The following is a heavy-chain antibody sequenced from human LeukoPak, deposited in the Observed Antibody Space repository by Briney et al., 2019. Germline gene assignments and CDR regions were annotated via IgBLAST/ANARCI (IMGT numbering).Heavy chain of an antibody. D-gene: IGHD3-22*01. Sequence: GASVKVSCKASGYTFTSYGISWVRQAPGQGLEWMGWISAYNGNTNYAQKLQGRVTMTTDTSTSTAYMELRGLRSDDTAVYYCARDHRSLGYSYGYAYYYDSSGPGYWGQGTLVTVSS. CDR2: ISAYNGNT. CDR3: ARDHRSLGYSYGYAYYYDSSGPGY. V-gene: IGHV1-18*01. CDR1: GYTFTSYG. J-gene: IGHJ4*02.